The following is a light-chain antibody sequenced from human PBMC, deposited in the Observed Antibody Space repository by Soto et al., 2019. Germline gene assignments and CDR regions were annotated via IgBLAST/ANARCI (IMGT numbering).Light chain of an antibody. V-gene: IGKV3-20*01. CDR1: QSVSSSY. CDR2: GAS. J-gene: IGKJ5*01. CDR3: QQYGSSPRT. Sequence: MVLPHAPGTISLSPGARATLSHMASQSVSSSYLAWYQQKPGQAPRLLIYGASSRATGIPDRFSGSGSGTDFTLTISRLEPEDFAVYYCQQYGSSPRTFGQGTRLEI.